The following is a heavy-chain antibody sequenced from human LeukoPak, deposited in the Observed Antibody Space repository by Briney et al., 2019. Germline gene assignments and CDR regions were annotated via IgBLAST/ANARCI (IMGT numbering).Heavy chain of an antibody. Sequence: GGSLRLSCAASGFDLNTYEMNWVRQAPGKGLEWIADITISGHTKNYADSVKGRFTISRDNAGTSLYLQMTSLRVKDTGAYYCARGDPHADLWGQGTLVTVSS. CDR1: GFDLNTYE. CDR2: ITISGHTK. CDR3: ARGDPHADL. V-gene: IGHV3-48*03. J-gene: IGHJ5*02.